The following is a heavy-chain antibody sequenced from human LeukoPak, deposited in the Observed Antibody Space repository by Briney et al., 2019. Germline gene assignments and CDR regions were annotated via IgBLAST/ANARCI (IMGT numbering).Heavy chain of an antibody. CDR3: ARGAYDSSGPARYFDL. CDR1: GGSFSGYY. CDR2: INHSGST. Sequence: SETLSPTCAVYGGSFSGYYWSWIRQPPGKELEWIGEINHSGSTNYNPSLKSRVTISVDTSKNQFSLKLSSVTAADTAVYYCARGAYDSSGPARYFDLWGRGTLVTVSS. V-gene: IGHV4-34*01. D-gene: IGHD3-22*01. J-gene: IGHJ2*01.